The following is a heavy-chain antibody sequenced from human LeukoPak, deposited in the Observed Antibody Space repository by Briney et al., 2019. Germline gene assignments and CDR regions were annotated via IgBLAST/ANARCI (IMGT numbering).Heavy chain of an antibody. CDR1: GGSISSYY. V-gene: IGHV4-59*01. CDR2: IYYRGSP. CDR3: ARREGTWGAFDI. D-gene: IGHD7-27*01. Sequence: SETLSLTCSVSGGSISSYYWSWIQQPPGKGLEWVGYIYYRGSPNYNPSLKSRVTISEDASKTQFSLKLTSVTAADTAVYYCARREGTWGAFDIWGQGTMVTVSS. J-gene: IGHJ3*02.